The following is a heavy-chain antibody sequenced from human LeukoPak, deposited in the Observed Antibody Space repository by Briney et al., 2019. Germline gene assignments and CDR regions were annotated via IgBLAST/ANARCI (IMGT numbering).Heavy chain of an antibody. J-gene: IGHJ5*02. Sequence: GASVKVSCKASGYTFNTYGITWVRQAPGQGLEWMGWISGYNGKTKYAQRLQDRVTMTTDTSTTTAYMELRSLRSDDTAVYYCARSRAVYSSSWYNPWGQGTLVTVSS. CDR1: GYTFNTYG. D-gene: IGHD6-13*01. V-gene: IGHV1-18*01. CDR3: ARSRAVYSSSWYNP. CDR2: ISGYNGKT.